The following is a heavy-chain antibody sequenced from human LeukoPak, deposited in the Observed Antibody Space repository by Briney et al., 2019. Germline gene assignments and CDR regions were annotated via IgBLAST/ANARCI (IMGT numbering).Heavy chain of an antibody. Sequence: PSETLSLTCTVSGGSISSTFYYWGWIRQPPGKGLEWIGSIYYSGSTYYNPSHQSRVTISVETSKNQFSLKLSSVTAADTAVYYCASKLTSGYWGQGTLVTVSS. V-gene: IGHV4-39*01. J-gene: IGHJ4*02. CDR1: GGSISSTFYY. D-gene: IGHD4-17*01. CDR2: IYYSGST. CDR3: ASKLTSGY.